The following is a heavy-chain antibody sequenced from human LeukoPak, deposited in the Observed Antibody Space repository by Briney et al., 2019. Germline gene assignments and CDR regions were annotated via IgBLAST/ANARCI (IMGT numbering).Heavy chain of an antibody. CDR1: GFTFSSYE. Sequence: GGSLRLSCAASGFTFSSYEMNWVRQAPGKGLEGVSYISSSGNTIYYADSVKGRFTISRDNAKNSLYLQMNSLRAEDTAIYYCARDKNYYDSSGRRKVTDYWGQGTLVTVSS. V-gene: IGHV3-48*03. J-gene: IGHJ4*02. D-gene: IGHD3-22*01. CDR3: ARDKNYYDSSGRRKVTDY. CDR2: ISSSGNTI.